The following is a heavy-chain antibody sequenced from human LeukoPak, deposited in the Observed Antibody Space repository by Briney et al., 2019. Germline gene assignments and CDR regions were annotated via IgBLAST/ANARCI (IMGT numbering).Heavy chain of an antibody. CDR2: IHHSGST. J-gene: IGHJ3*02. V-gene: IGHV4-4*02. CDR3: ARHDPIISMIVGERAFDI. Sequence: PSETLSLTCAVSGGSIIRNNWWSWVRQPPGKGLEWIGEIHHSGSTNYNPSLKSRVTISVDTSKNQFSLKLSSVTAADTAVYYCARHDPIISMIVGERAFDIWGQGTMVTVSS. D-gene: IGHD3-22*01. CDR1: GGSIIRNNW.